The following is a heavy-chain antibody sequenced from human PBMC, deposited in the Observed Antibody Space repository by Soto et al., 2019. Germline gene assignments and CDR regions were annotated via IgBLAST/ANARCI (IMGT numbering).Heavy chain of an antibody. V-gene: IGHV4-30-4*01. CDR2: VYYRGSI. CDR1: GDSISRTDYY. J-gene: IGHJ5*01. Sequence: KPSETLSLTCTVSGDSISRTDYYWSWIRQAPGKGLELIGYVYYRGSIYYTPSFESRVSISMDTSKNQFSLRLTSETAADSAVYFCARVTFTPNWFDSWGQGSLVTVSS. D-gene: IGHD3-16*01. CDR3: ARVTFTPNWFDS.